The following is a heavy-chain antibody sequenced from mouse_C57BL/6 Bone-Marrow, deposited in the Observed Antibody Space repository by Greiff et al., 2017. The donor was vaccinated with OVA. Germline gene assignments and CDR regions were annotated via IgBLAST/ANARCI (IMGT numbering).Heavy chain of an antibody. J-gene: IGHJ2*01. D-gene: IGHD4-1*01. V-gene: IGHV1-64*01. CDR3: ARFWDKRNFDY. CDR1: GYTFTSYW. CDR2: IHPNSGST. Sequence: VQLKQPGAELVKPGASVKLSCKASGYTFTSYWMHWVKQRPGQGLEWIGMIHPNSGSTNYNEKFKSKATLTVDKSSSTAYMQLSSLTSEDSAVYYCARFWDKRNFDYWGQGTTLTVSS.